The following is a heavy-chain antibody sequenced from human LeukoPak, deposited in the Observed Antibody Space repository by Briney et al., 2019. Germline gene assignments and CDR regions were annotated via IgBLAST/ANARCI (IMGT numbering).Heavy chain of an antibody. Sequence: SETLSLTCTVSGDSISSGDYYWSWIRQPAGKGLEWIGRISSSGSTNYNPSLKSRVTISVDTSKNQFSLKLSSVTAADTAVYYCARVGLPGGFDYWGQGTLVTVSS. D-gene: IGHD3-10*01. CDR3: ARVGLPGGFDY. CDR1: GDSISSGDYY. V-gene: IGHV4-61*02. J-gene: IGHJ4*02. CDR2: ISSSGST.